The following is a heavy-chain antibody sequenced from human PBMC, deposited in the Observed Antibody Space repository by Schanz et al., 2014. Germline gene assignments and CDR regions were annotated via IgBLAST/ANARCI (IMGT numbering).Heavy chain of an antibody. CDR3: VKDLQRELLRDDHYYGMDV. CDR2: VCYDGSKK. CDR1: GFTFSSYG. V-gene: IGHV3-33*06. J-gene: IGHJ6*02. Sequence: LVESGGGVVQPGRSLRLSCAASGFTFSSYGMHWVRQAPGKGLEWVAVVCYDGSKKYYADSVKGRFTTSRNNSKNKMYLQINSMRGDETAVYYCVKDLQRELLRDDHYYGMDVWGQGTTVTVSS. D-gene: IGHD1-26*01.